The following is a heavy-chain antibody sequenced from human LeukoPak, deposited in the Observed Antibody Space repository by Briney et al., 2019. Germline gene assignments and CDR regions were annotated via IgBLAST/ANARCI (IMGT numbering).Heavy chain of an antibody. D-gene: IGHD1-26*01. J-gene: IGHJ4*02. CDR1: GFTFSSYG. CDR3: AEGDVGYVDY. V-gene: IGHV3-30*18. Sequence: GRSLRLSCAASGFTFSSYGMHWVRQAPGKGLEWVAVISYDGSNKYYADSVKGRFTISRDNSKNTLYLQMNSLRAEDTAVYYCAEGDVGYVDYWGQGTLVTVSS. CDR2: ISYDGSNK.